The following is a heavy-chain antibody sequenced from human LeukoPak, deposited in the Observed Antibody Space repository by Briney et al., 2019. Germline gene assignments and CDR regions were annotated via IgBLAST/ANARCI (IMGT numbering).Heavy chain of an antibody. CDR1: GDSMTRGGYY. V-gene: IGHV4-31*03. D-gene: IGHD4-11*01. Sequence: SETLSLTCTVSGDSMTRGGYYWSWVRQHPGKGLEWVGFIYLSGTTFYNPSLESRATISVDTSQSQFSLKLTSVTAADTAVYYCARAVDYRNYFDYWGQGALVTVSS. CDR3: ARAVDYRNYFDY. J-gene: IGHJ4*02. CDR2: IYLSGTT.